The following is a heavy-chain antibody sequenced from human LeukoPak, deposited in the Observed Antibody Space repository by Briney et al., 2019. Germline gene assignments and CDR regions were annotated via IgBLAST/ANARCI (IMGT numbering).Heavy chain of an antibody. CDR1: GFTLSSYW. V-gene: IGHV3-7*04. CDR2: IKQGGSEK. D-gene: IGHD2-15*01. J-gene: IGHJ4*02. CDR3: ARDGIDY. Sequence: TGGSLRLSCAASGFTLSSYWMSWVRQAPGKGLEWVANIKQGGSEKYYVDSVKGRFTISRDDAKNSVYLQMNSLRAEDTAVYYCARDGIDYWGQGTLVTVSS.